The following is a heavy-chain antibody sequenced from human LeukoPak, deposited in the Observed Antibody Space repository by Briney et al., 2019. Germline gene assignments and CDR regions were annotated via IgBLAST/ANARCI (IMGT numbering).Heavy chain of an antibody. D-gene: IGHD2-21*02. CDR2: INAGNGNT. Sequence: ASVKVSCKASGYTFTSYAMHWVRQAPGQRLEWMGWINAGNGNTNYSQKFQGRVTITRDTSASTAYMELSSLRSEDTAVYYCARARKYCGGDCYSNWFDPWGQGTLVTVSS. V-gene: IGHV1-3*01. J-gene: IGHJ5*02. CDR3: ARARKYCGGDCYSNWFDP. CDR1: GYTFTSYA.